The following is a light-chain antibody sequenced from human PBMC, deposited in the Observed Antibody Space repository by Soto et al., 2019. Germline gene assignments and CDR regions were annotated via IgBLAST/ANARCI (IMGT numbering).Light chain of an antibody. J-gene: IGLJ1*01. CDR3: SSYTTSSTYV. CDR2: DVS. V-gene: IGLV2-14*03. CDR1: NSDVGAYNY. Sequence: QSVLTQPASVSGSPGQSITISCTGTNSDVGAYNYVSWFQQHPGKASKLMVYDVSNRPSGVSNRFSGSKPGNTASLTISGLQAEDEADYYCSSYTTSSTYVFGDGTKVTVL.